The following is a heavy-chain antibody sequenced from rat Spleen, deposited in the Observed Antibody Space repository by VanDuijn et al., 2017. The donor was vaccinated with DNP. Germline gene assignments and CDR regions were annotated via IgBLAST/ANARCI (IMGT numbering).Heavy chain of an antibody. Sequence: EVQLQESGPGLVKTSQSLSLTCSVTGYSITSHYWGWIRIFPRNKMEWIGHINYSGRTTYNPSLKSRISISRDTSKNQFFLQLNSVTTEDTATYYCARWSDYFDYWGQGVMVTVSS. CDR1: GYSITSHY. J-gene: IGHJ2*01. V-gene: IGHV3-1*01. CDR3: ARWSDYFDY. CDR2: INYSGRT.